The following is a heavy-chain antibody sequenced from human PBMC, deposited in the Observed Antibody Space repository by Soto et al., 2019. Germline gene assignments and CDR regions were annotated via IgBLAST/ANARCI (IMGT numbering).Heavy chain of an antibody. J-gene: IGHJ6*02. CDR2: INPSGGST. Sequence: ASVKVSCKASGYTFTSYYMHWVRQAPGQGLEWMGIINPSGGSTSYAQKFQGRATMTRDTSTSTVYMELRSLRSEDTAVYYCARPEAAHRGGNYYYYYGMDVWGQGTTVTVSS. D-gene: IGHD6-6*01. V-gene: IGHV1-46*01. CDR1: GYTFTSYY. CDR3: ARPEAAHRGGNYYYYYGMDV.